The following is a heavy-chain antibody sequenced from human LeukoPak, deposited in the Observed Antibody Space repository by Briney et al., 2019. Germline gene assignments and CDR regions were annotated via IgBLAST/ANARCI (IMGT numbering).Heavy chain of an antibody. CDR1: GYTFTGYY. V-gene: IGHV1-2*02. D-gene: IGHD3-22*01. Sequence: ASVKVSCKASGYTFTGYYMHWVRQAPGQGLEWMGWINPNSGGTNYAQKFHGRVTMTRDTSISTAYMELSRLRSDDTAVYYCARAMYYYDSSGYYGEGFDYWGQGTLVTVSS. CDR3: ARAMYYYDSSGYYGEGFDY. J-gene: IGHJ4*02. CDR2: INPNSGGT.